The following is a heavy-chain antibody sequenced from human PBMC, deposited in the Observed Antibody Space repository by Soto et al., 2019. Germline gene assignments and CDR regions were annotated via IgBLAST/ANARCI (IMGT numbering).Heavy chain of an antibody. D-gene: IGHD5-18*01. CDR2: ISSSSTTI. V-gene: IGHV3-48*03. CDR1: GFTFSSYE. J-gene: IGHJ6*02. CDR3: ARSGYSSGFDYYYYGMDV. Sequence: HPGGSLRLSCAASGFTFSSYEMHWVRQAPGKGLEWVSYISSSSTTIHYADSVKGRFTISRDNAKNSLYLEMNSLRAEDTAVYYCARSGYSSGFDYYYYGMDVWGQGTTVTVSS.